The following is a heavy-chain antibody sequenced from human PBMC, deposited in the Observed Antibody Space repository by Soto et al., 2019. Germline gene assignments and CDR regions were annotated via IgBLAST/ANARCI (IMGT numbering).Heavy chain of an antibody. D-gene: IGHD5-12*01. Sequence: PSQTLSLTCAISGDSVSSNTASWNWIRQSPSRGLEWLGRTYFRSKCYNDYAVSLKSRIIINPDTSNNQFSLQLNSVTPEDTAVYFCAKGDNLGPKTGYAFDPWGQGIMVTVSS. J-gene: IGHJ5*02. V-gene: IGHV6-1*01. CDR3: AKGDNLGPKTGYAFDP. CDR1: GDSVSSNTAS. CDR2: TYFRSKCYN.